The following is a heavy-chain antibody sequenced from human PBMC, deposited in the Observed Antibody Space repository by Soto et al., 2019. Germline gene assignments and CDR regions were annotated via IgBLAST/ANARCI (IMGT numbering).Heavy chain of an antibody. CDR1: GGPFSGYY. V-gene: IGHV4-34*01. Sequence: QVQLQQWGAGLLKPSETLSLTCAIYGGPFSGYYWNWIRQPPGKGLEWLGEINHGGSTNYNPSLKSRVTMSVDTSRNQFSLRLSSVTAADTAVYYCARDRQRGYCTGGDCYSYFDYWGQGTQVIVSS. J-gene: IGHJ4*02. CDR2: INHGGST. D-gene: IGHD2-8*02. CDR3: ARDRQRGYCTGGDCYSYFDY.